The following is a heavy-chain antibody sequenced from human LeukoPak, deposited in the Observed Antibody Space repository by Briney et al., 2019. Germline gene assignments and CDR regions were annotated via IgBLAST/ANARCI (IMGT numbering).Heavy chain of an antibody. CDR3: ARAQAGTYYHFWSGYKRNWYFDY. Sequence: ASVKVSCKASGYTFTSYDINWVRQATGQGLEWMGWMNPNSGNTGYAQKFQGRVTITRNTSISTAYMELSSLRSEDTAVYYCARAQAGTYYHFWSGYKRNWYFDYWGQGTLVTVSS. J-gene: IGHJ4*02. CDR1: GYTFTSYD. D-gene: IGHD3-3*01. CDR2: MNPNSGNT. V-gene: IGHV1-8*01.